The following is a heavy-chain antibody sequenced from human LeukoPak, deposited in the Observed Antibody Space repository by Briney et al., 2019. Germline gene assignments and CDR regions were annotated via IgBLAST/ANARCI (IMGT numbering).Heavy chain of an antibody. Sequence: SETLSLTCTASGGSISSYYWSWIRQPAGKGLEWIWRIYSSGSTNYNPSLKSRVTISVDTSKNQFSLQLSSLTAADPAVYDCPSSRRQGYSRSPVVISHFDYWGQGTLLPVSS. J-gene: IGHJ4*02. D-gene: IGHD6-6*01. CDR2: IYSSGST. V-gene: IGHV4-4*07. CDR3: PSSRRQGYSRSPVVISHFDY. CDR1: GGSISSYY.